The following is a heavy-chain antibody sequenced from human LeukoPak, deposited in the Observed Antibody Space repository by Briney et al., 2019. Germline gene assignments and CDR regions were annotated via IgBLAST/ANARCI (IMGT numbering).Heavy chain of an antibody. J-gene: IGHJ3*02. CDR3: ARDPTSSWETAFDI. Sequence: GGSLRLSCAASEFTFSTYAMHWVRQAPGKGLEWVAVISYDGSTTYYADSVKGRFTISRDDTKNSLYLQMNRLRAEDTAVYYCARDPTSSWETAFDIWGQGTVVTVSS. D-gene: IGHD1-26*01. CDR1: EFTFSTYA. V-gene: IGHV3-30*04. CDR2: ISYDGSTT.